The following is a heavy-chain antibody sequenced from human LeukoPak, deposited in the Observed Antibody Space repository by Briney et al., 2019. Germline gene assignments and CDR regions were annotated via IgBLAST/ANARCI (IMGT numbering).Heavy chain of an antibody. V-gene: IGHV1-2*02. CDR1: GYTFTSYY. D-gene: IGHD2-21*02. Sequence: ASVKVSCKASGYTFTSYYMHWVRQAPGQGLEWMGWINPNSGGTNYAQKFQGRVTITRDTSISTAYMELSRLRSDDTAVYFCARVPRRYCGGDCYSDYWGQGTLVTVSS. CDR3: ARVPRRYCGGDCYSDY. J-gene: IGHJ4*02. CDR2: INPNSGGT.